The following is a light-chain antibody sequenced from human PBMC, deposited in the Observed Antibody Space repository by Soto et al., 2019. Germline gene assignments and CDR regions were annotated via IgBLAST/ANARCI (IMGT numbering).Light chain of an antibody. CDR1: QSISSW. V-gene: IGKV1-5*03. CDR3: QQYNSYSPLT. CDR2: KAF. Sequence: DIELTQSTSTLAASVGDRVTITCRASQSISSWLAWYQQKPGKAPKLLIYKAFSLESGVPSRFSGSGSGTEFTLTISSLQPDDIATYYCQQYNSYSPLTFGGGTKVDIK. J-gene: IGKJ4*01.